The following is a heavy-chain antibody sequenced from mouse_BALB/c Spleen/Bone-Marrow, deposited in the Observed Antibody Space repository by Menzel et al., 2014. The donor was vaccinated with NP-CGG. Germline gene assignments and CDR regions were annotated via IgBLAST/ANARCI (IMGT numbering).Heavy chain of an antibody. CDR1: GYTFTNYY. CDR3: ARSYGNYAYYFDY. J-gene: IGHJ2*01. CDR2: VNPYNGGT. Sequence: EVKLQESGPELVKPGASVKMSCKASGYTFTNYYMDWVKQSHGESFEWIGRVNPYNGGTSYNQKFKGKATLTVDKSSSTAYMELNSLTSEDSAVYYCARSYGNYAYYFDYWGQGTTLTVSS. V-gene: IGHV1-19*01. D-gene: IGHD2-1*01.